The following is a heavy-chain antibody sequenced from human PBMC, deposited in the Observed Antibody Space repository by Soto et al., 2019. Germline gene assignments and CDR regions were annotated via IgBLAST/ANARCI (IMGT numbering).Heavy chain of an antibody. J-gene: IGHJ4*02. Sequence: LSLTCTVSGGSISSSSYYWGWIRQPPGKGLEWIGSIYYSGSTYYNPSLKSRVTISVDTSKNQFSLKLSSVTAADTAVYYCARGRSDTAMVTSTFDYWGQGTLVTVSS. CDR2: IYYSGST. CDR3: ARGRSDTAMVTSTFDY. D-gene: IGHD5-18*01. CDR1: GGSISSSSYY. V-gene: IGHV4-39*01.